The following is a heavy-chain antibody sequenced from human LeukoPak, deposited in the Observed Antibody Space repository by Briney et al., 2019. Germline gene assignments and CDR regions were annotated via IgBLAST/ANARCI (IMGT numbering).Heavy chain of an antibody. J-gene: IGHJ4*02. D-gene: IGHD3-22*01. V-gene: IGHV3-21*01. CDR2: ISSSSSYI. Sequence: PGGSLRLSSVASGFTFSSYSMNWVRQAPGKGLEWVSSISSSSSYIYYADSVKGRFTISRDNAKNSLYLQMNSLRAEDTAVYYCAREASIGGYFDYWGQGTLVTVSS. CDR1: GFTFSSYS. CDR3: AREASIGGYFDY.